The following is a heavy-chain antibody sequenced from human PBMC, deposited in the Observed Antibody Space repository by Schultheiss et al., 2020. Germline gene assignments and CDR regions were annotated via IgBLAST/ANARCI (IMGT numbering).Heavy chain of an antibody. CDR3: AHSPSSGWYVSRCDY. CDR1: GFSLSTSGVG. J-gene: IGHJ4*02. D-gene: IGHD6-19*01. V-gene: IGHV2-5*01. CDR2: IFSNDEK. Sequence: SGPTLVKPTQTLTLTCTFSGFSLSTSGVGVGWIRQPPGKALEWLAHIFSNDEKSYSTSLKSRLTITKDTSKNQVVLTMTNMDPVDTATYYCAHSPSSGWYVSRCDYWGQGNLGTVSS.